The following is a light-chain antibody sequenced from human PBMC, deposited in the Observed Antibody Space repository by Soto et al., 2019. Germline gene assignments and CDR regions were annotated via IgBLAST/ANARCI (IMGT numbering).Light chain of an antibody. Sequence: IVMTQSPATLSASPGERATLSYRASQSISTNVAWYQQRPGQAPGLLIYGASTRATGVPARFSGSGSGTEFTLTISGLRSEDFAVYYCQQYNTWWTFGQGTKVEVK. CDR1: QSISTN. J-gene: IGKJ1*01. CDR3: QQYNTWWT. V-gene: IGKV3-15*01. CDR2: GAS.